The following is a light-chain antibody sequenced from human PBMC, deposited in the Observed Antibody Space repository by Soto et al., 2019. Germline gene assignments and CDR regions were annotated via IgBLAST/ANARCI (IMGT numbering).Light chain of an antibody. CDR2: DAS. V-gene: IGKV3-11*01. CDR1: QSVSSY. CDR3: QQRSSLPLT. J-gene: IGKJ4*01. Sequence: EIVLTQSPATLSLSPGERATLSCRASQSVSSYLAWYQQKPGQAHRLLIYDASNRATGIPARFSGSGSGTDFTLNISSLWPEDFAVYYCQQRSSLPLTFGGGTEVEIK.